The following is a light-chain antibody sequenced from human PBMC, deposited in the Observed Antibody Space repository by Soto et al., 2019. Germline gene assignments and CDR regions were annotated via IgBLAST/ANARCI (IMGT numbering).Light chain of an antibody. Sequence: DIQMTQPPSSLSASVGDRITITCRASQSISNHLNWYQQTQGKAPKLLIYAASSLQSGVPSRFSGSGSGTDFTLTISSLQPEDFATYYCQQSYSTPWTFGQGTKVEI. CDR2: AAS. V-gene: IGKV1-39*01. J-gene: IGKJ1*01. CDR1: QSISNH. CDR3: QQSYSTPWT.